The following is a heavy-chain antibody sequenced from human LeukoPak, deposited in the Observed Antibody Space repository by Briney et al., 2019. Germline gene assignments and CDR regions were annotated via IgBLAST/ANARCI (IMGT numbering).Heavy chain of an antibody. Sequence: GGSLRLSCAASGFTVSSKYMSWVRQAPGKGLEWVSCISNSGGTTYHADSVKGRFAISRDTSKNTLYLQMNSLRVEDTAVYYCAKTSPGYTYGLLDYWGQGTLVTVSS. J-gene: IGHJ4*02. V-gene: IGHV3-23*01. CDR1: GFTVSSKY. CDR2: ISNSGGTT. D-gene: IGHD5-18*01. CDR3: AKTSPGYTYGLLDY.